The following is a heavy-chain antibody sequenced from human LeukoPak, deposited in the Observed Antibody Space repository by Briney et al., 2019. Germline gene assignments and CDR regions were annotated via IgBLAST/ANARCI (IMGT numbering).Heavy chain of an antibody. CDR3: ARGPVLSYSSGWSYYFFDY. J-gene: IGHJ4*02. CDR1: GESFSGYY. Sequence: SETLSLTCAVYGESFSGYYWSWIRQPPGKGLEWIGEINHSGSTNYNPSLKSRVTISVDTSKNQFSLKLSSVTAADTAVYYCARGPVLSYSSGWSYYFFDYWGQGTLVTVSS. V-gene: IGHV4-34*01. CDR2: INHSGST. D-gene: IGHD6-19*01.